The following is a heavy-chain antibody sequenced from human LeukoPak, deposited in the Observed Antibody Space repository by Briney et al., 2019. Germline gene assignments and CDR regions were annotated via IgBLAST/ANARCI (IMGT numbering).Heavy chain of an antibody. CDR3: ARDQDVILYLFDY. Sequence: GRSLRLSCAASGFTFRSYAMQWVRQAPGKGPEWVAVISDDGGTEYYADSVKGRFTISRDNSRNTLYLQMNSLRGEDTAVYYCARDQDVILYLFDYWGQGTLVTVSS. CDR2: ISDDGGTE. CDR1: GFTFRSYA. D-gene: IGHD3-16*01. J-gene: IGHJ4*02. V-gene: IGHV3-30*01.